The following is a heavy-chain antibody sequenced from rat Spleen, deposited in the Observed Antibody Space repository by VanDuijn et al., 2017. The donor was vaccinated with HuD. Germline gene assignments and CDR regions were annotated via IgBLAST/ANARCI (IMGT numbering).Heavy chain of an antibody. J-gene: IGHJ2*01. CDR2: ISYDGSST. CDR1: GFTFSDYY. V-gene: IGHV5-29*01. CDR3: ARELGSLDY. D-gene: IGHD5-1*01. Sequence: EVQLVESDGGLVQPGRSLKLSCAASGFTFSDYYMAWVRQAPTKGLEWVATISYDGSSTYYRDSVKGRFTISRDNAKSTLYLQMDSLRSEDTATYYCARELGSLDYWGQGVMVTVSS.